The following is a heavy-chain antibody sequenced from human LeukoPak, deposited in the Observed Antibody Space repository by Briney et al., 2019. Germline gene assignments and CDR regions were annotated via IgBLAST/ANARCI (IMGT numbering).Heavy chain of an antibody. Sequence: ASVKVSCKASGYIFSSYYMHWVRQAPGQGLEWMGIINPSGGSTSYAQKFQGRVTMTRDTPTSTVYMELSSLRSEDTAVYYCARDSPISGSYYGGLGYWGQGTLVTVSS. CDR3: ARDSPISGSYYGGLGY. D-gene: IGHD1-26*01. CDR1: GYIFSSYY. J-gene: IGHJ4*02. CDR2: INPSGGST. V-gene: IGHV1-46*01.